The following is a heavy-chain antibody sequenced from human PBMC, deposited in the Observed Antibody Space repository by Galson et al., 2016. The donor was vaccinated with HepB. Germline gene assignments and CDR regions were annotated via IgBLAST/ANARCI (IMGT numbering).Heavy chain of an antibody. CDR3: SRDLRDVERPDLTYYYGMDV. CDR1: GFTFSTYN. Sequence: SLRLSCAASGFTFSTYNMNWVRQTPGKGLEWVSSISGSGSYLYYADSVKGRFTISGDNASNSLYLHLSSLRAEDTAVYYCSRDLRDVERPDLTYYYGMDVWGQGTTVTVSS. CDR2: ISGSGSYL. J-gene: IGHJ6*02. D-gene: IGHD1-1*01. V-gene: IGHV3-21*01.